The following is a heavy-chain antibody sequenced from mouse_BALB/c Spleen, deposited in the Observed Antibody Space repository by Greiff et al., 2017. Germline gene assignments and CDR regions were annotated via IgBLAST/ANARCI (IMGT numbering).Heavy chain of an antibody. V-gene: IGHV5-6*01. D-gene: IGHD4-1*01. CDR2: ISSGGSYT. J-gene: IGHJ2*01. CDR3: ARQGTGTVDY. Sequence: EGKVVESGGDLVKPGGSLKLSCAASGFTFSSYGMSWVRQTPDKRLEWVATISSGGSYTYYPDSVKGRFTISRDNAKNTLYLQMSSLKSEDTAMYYCARQGTGTVDYWGQGTTLTVSS. CDR1: GFTFSSYG.